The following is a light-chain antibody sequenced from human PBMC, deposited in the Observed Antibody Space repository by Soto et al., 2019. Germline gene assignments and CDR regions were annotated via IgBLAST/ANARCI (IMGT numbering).Light chain of an antibody. CDR3: QQSGSSPRT. J-gene: IGKJ1*01. CDR1: QSVSSFY. Sequence: EIVLTQSPGTLSLSPGERATLSCRASQSVSSFYLAWYQQKPGQAPRLLIYDASSRATGIPDRFGGSGSGTDFTLAISRLDPEDFEVYYCQQSGSSPRTFGQGTK. CDR2: DAS. V-gene: IGKV3-20*01.